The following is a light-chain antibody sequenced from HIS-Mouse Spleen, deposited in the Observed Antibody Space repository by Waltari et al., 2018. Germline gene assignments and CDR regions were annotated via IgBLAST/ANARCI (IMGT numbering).Light chain of an antibody. CDR1: SSDVGSYNL. CDR2: EVS. J-gene: IGLJ3*02. Sequence: QSALTQPASVSGSPGQSITISCTGTSSDVGSYNLVSWYQQHPGKAPKLMIYEVSKRASGVSKRFAGSKSGNTASLTISGLQAEDEADYYCCSYAGSSTWVFGGGTKLTVL. V-gene: IGLV2-23*02. CDR3: CSYAGSSTWV.